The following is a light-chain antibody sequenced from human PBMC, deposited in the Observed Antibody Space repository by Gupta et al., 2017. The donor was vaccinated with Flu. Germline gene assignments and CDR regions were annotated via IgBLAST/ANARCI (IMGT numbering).Light chain of an antibody. J-gene: IGLJ2*01. CDR1: KIGSKS. Sequence: SYVLTQPPSASVAPGQTARITCGGNKIGSKSVHWYQQRPGQAPVLVVFHDSDRPSGIPERFSGSNSGNTATLTISGVEAGDEADYYCQVWDSSSEQMVFGGGTKLTVL. CDR3: QVWDSSSEQMV. CDR2: HDS. V-gene: IGLV3-21*02.